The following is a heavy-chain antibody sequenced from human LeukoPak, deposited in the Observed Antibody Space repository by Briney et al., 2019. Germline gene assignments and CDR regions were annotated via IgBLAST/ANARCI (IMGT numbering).Heavy chain of an antibody. J-gene: IGHJ4*02. Sequence: SGGSLRLSCAASGFTFSNYAMSWVRQAPGKGLEWVSVIYYGGSTYNANSVKGRFTISRDNSKNTLYLQMISLRAEDTAVYYCAKSIAGSRSWALDHWGQGTLVTVSS. CDR2: IYYGGST. D-gene: IGHD6-6*01. CDR3: AKSIAGSRSWALDH. V-gene: IGHV3-53*01. CDR1: GFTFSNYA.